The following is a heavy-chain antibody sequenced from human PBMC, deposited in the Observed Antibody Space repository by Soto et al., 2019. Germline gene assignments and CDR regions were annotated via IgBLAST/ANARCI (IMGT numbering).Heavy chain of an antibody. V-gene: IGHV3-23*01. J-gene: IGHJ4*02. D-gene: IGHD3-10*01. CDR3: AKVGFSFAY. Sequence: EVQLLESGGRLVLPGGSLRLSCAASGFTFTSSAMNWVRQAPGKGLEWVSGISSSGGLTYYADSVKGRFSISRDNSKNTLYLQMNSLRAEDTAVYYCAKVGFSFAYCGQGTLVTVSS. CDR1: GFTFTSSA. CDR2: ISSSGGLT.